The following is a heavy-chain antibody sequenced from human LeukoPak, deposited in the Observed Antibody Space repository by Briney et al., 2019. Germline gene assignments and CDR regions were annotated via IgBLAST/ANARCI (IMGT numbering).Heavy chain of an antibody. CDR3: ARPTKEGSSWYWWFDL. V-gene: IGHV3-74*01. J-gene: IGHJ5*02. D-gene: IGHD6-13*01. Sequence: GGSLRLSCAASGFTFSSYWMHWVRQAPGKGLVWVSRINNDGGSTSYADSVKGRFTISRDNAKNTLYLQMNSLRAEDTAVYYCARPTKEGSSWYWWFDLWGQGTLVTVSS. CDR2: INNDGGST. CDR1: GFTFSSYW.